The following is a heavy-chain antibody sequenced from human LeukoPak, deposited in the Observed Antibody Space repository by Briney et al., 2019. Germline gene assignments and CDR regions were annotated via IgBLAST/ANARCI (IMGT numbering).Heavy chain of an antibody. CDR1: GGSINNYY. CDR3: ARGRYCSADICSGGDAFDI. D-gene: IGHD2-15*01. V-gene: IGHV4-4*07. J-gene: IGHJ3*02. Sequence: SETLSLTCTVSGGSINNYYWSWIRPPPRKGLEWIWRIYTRGSTNYNPSLKSRVTMSVDTSKNQFSLKLSSVTAADTAVYYCARGRYCSADICSGGDAFDIWGQGTMVSVSS. CDR2: IYTRGST.